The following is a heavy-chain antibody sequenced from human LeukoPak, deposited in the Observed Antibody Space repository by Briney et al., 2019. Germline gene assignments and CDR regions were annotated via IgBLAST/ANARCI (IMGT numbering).Heavy chain of an antibody. D-gene: IGHD4-17*01. CDR2: IAPSGGA. Sequence: SETLSLTCTVSGDSISSYYWSWIRQPPGEGLEWIAYIAPSGGAVYNPSLNSRLTVSVDTSKNQFSLKLNSVTAADTAVYYCARHVATTVTRGYSCHPMDVWGKGTTVSVSS. CDR3: ARHVATTVTRGYSCHPMDV. J-gene: IGHJ6*03. V-gene: IGHV4-4*09. CDR1: GDSISSYY.